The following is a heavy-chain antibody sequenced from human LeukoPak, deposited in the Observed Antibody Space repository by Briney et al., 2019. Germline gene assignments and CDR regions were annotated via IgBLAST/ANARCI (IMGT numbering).Heavy chain of an antibody. J-gene: IGHJ4*02. D-gene: IGHD3-16*02. CDR3: ARQYYDYVWGSYRRETNFDY. CDR2: INAGNGNT. CDR1: GYTFTSYA. Sequence: GASVKVSCKASGYTFTSYAMHWVRQAPGQRLEWMGWINAGNGNTKYSQKFQGRVTMTRDTSTSTVYMELSSLRSEDTAVYYCARQYYDYVWGSYRRETNFDYWGQGTLVTVSS. V-gene: IGHV1-3*01.